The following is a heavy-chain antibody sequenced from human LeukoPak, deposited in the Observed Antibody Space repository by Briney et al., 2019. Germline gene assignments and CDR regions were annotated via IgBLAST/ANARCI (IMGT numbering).Heavy chain of an antibody. J-gene: IGHJ6*03. CDR3: AREARYYYYYMDV. CDR1: GGSISSSSYY. D-gene: IGHD6-6*01. Sequence: SETLSLTCTVSGGSISSSSYYWGWIRQPPGKGLEWIGSIYYSGSTYYNPSLKSRVTISVDTSKNQFSLKLSSVTAADTAVYYCAREARYYYYYMDVWGKGTTVTISS. CDR2: IYYSGST. V-gene: IGHV4-39*01.